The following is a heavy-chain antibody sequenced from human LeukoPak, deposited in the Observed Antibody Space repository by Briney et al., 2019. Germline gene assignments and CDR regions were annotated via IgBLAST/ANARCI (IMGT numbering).Heavy chain of an antibody. CDR1: GFTFSNYE. V-gene: IGHV3-48*03. Sequence: GGSLRLSCAASGFTFSNYEINWVRQAPGRGLEWISYISGSGTSIYHANSVKGRFTISRDNAKNSVYLQMSSLRAEDTAVYYCARETYYGSESYSDFALDYWGQGTLVTVSS. D-gene: IGHD3-10*01. CDR3: ARETYYGSESYSDFALDY. CDR2: ISGSGTSI. J-gene: IGHJ4*02.